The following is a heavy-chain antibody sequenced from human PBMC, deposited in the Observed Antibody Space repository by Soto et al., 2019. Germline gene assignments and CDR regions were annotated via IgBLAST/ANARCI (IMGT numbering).Heavy chain of an antibody. D-gene: IGHD3-10*01. J-gene: IGHJ4*02. Sequence: QVRLVQSGAEVKKPGSSVKGSCKASGGIFSTYAISWLRQAPGRGLEWMGGIIPIFGTPNYAQKFQGRVTITADEATSTAYMELSRLRSEDTAVYYCARDRDDYGSGNYYNRIDFWGQGTLVTVSS. CDR1: GGIFSTYA. CDR3: ARDRDDYGSGNYYNRIDF. CDR2: IIPIFGTP. V-gene: IGHV1-69*01.